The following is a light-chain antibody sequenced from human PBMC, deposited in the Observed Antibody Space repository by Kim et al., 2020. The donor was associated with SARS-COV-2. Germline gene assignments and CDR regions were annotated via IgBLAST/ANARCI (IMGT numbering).Light chain of an antibody. J-gene: IGLJ2*01. Sequence: PGQRVTISCSGSSSNIGSNTVNWYQQLPGTAPKLLIYSNNQRPSGVRDRFSGSKSGTSASLAISGLQSEDEADYYCAAWDDSLNGLFGGGTQLTVL. V-gene: IGLV1-44*01. CDR1: SSNIGSNT. CDR3: AAWDDSLNGL. CDR2: SNN.